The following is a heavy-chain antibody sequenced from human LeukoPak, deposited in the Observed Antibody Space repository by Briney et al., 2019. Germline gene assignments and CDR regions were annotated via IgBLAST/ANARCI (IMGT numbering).Heavy chain of an antibody. CDR1: GGSISSSSYY. CDR2: IYYSGST. V-gene: IGHV4-61*01. D-gene: IGHD1-20*01. Sequence: SETLSLTCTVSGGSISSSSYYWSWIRQPPGKGLEWIGYIYYSGSTNYNPSLKSRVTISVDTSKNQFSLKLSSVTAADTAVYYCASGITGTTLGYWGQGTLVTVSS. CDR3: ASGITGTTLGY. J-gene: IGHJ4*02.